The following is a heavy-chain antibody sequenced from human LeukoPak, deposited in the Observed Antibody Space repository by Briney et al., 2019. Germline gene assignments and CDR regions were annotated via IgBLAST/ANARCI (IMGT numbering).Heavy chain of an antibody. V-gene: IGHV3-30*02. D-gene: IGHD5-18*01. CDR3: AKDPGYRDF. CDR2: IRNDGSNN. Sequence: PSGGSLRLSCAASGFTFSNYGMHWVRQAPGKGLEWVAYIRNDGSNNYYEDSVKGRFTISRDNSKNMLYLQMNSLRAEDTAMYFCAKDPGYRDFWGQGTLVTVSS. J-gene: IGHJ4*02. CDR1: GFTFSNYG.